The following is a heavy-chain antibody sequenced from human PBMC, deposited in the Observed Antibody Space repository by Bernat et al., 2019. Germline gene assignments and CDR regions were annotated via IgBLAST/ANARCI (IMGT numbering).Heavy chain of an antibody. CDR3: ARDPIRRREDYYYGMDV. J-gene: IGHJ6*02. Sequence: QVQLVESGGGVVQPGRSLRLSCAASGFTFSSYGMHWVRQAPGKGLEWVAVIWYGGSNKYYADSVKGRFTISRDNSKNTLYLQMNSLRAEDTAVYYCARDPIRRREDYYYGMDVWGQGTTVTVSS. CDR2: IWYGGSNK. V-gene: IGHV3-33*01. D-gene: IGHD2-21*01. CDR1: GFTFSSYG.